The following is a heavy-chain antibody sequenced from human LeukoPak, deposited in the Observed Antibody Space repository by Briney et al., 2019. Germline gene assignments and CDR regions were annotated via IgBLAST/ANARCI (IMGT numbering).Heavy chain of an antibody. CDR1: GFTFSSYG. CDR2: ISGSGGST. CDR3: AKDLSAGSYYDSSGYYSVDY. J-gene: IGHJ4*02. D-gene: IGHD3-22*01. Sequence: GGTLRLSCAASGFTFSSYGMSWVRQAPGKGLEGVSAISGSGGSTYYADSVKGRFTISRDNSKNTLYLQMNSLRAEDTAVYYCAKDLSAGSYYDSSGYYSVDYWGQGTLVTVSS. V-gene: IGHV3-23*01.